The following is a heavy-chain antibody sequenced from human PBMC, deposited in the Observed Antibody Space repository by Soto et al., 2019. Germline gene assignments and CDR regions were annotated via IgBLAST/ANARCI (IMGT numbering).Heavy chain of an antibody. D-gene: IGHD6-6*01. V-gene: IGHV3-7*01. CDR3: ARTPRLLDS. Sequence: PGGSLRLSCAASGFTFSYSWMNWVRQAPGKGLEWVAYISADGRETNHVDSVKGRFTISRDNAKNSLFLQMNSLRAEDTAVYYCARTPRLLDSWGQGTLVTVSS. CDR1: GFTFSYSW. J-gene: IGHJ4*02. CDR2: ISADGRET.